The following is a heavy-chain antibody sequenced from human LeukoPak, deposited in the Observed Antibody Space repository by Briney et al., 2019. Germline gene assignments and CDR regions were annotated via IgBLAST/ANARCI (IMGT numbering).Heavy chain of an antibody. D-gene: IGHD4-17*01. CDR3: AKGRGTTVTSAANY. V-gene: IGHV3-23*01. CDR1: GFTFSSYA. Sequence: GGSLRLSCAASGFTFSSYAMSWVRQAPGKGLEWGSSISGSDDKTYYADSVKDRFTISRDNSKNTLSLQMNSLRAEDTAVYYCAKGRGTTVTSAANYWGQGTLVTVSS. J-gene: IGHJ4*02. CDR2: ISGSDDKT.